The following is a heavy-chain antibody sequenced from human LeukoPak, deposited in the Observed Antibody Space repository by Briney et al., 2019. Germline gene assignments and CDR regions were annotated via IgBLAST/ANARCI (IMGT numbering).Heavy chain of an antibody. J-gene: IGHJ5*02. V-gene: IGHV4-59*01. Sequence: SETLSLTCTVSGDSISSYYWSWIRQPPGKGLEWIGYMYYSGSSNYNPPLKSRVTISVDTSKNQFSLKLRSVTAADTAVYYCARVSLYDSSGYVKWLDPWGQGTLVTVSS. D-gene: IGHD3-22*01. CDR1: GDSISSYY. CDR2: MYYSGSS. CDR3: ARVSLYDSSGYVKWLDP.